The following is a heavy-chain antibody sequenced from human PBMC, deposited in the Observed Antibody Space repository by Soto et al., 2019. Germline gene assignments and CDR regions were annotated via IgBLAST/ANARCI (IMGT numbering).Heavy chain of an antibody. V-gene: IGHV3-48*02. CDR2: ISSSSSTI. D-gene: IGHD2-21*02. CDR1: GFTFSSYS. Sequence: GSLLISCAAPGFTFSSYSMNWVRQAPGKGLEWVSYISSSSSTIYYADSVKGRFTISRDNAKNSLYLQMSSLRDEDTAVYYCARDVGEHIVVVTADYGMDVWGQGTTVTVSS. CDR3: ARDVGEHIVVVTADYGMDV. J-gene: IGHJ6*02.